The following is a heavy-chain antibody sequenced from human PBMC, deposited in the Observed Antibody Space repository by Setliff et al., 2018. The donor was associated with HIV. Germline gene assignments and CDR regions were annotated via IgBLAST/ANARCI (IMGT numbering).Heavy chain of an antibody. CDR1: GGSFSGYY. V-gene: IGHV4-34*01. CDR3: TKAYSTGWVDF. D-gene: IGHD6-19*01. CDR2: INSGGST. J-gene: IGHJ4*02. Sequence: SETLSLTCAVYGGSFSGYYWTWIRQPPGEGLEWIGDINSGGSTHHNSSLKSRVAISVDTSKNQLSLKVTSVTAADTAVYYCTKAYSTGWVDFWGQGTLVTVSS.